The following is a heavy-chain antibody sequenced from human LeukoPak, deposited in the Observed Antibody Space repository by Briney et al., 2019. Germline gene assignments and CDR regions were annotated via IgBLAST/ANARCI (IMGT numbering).Heavy chain of an antibody. CDR1: GFTFSSYW. Sequence: GGSLRLSCAASGFTFSSYWVHWVRQAPGKGLVWVSPINSDGSSTSYADSVKGRFTISRDNARNTLSLQMNSLRAEDTAVYYCARVGGSNAFDIWGQGTMVIVSS. CDR2: INSDGSST. J-gene: IGHJ3*02. D-gene: IGHD1-26*01. CDR3: ARVGGSNAFDI. V-gene: IGHV3-74*01.